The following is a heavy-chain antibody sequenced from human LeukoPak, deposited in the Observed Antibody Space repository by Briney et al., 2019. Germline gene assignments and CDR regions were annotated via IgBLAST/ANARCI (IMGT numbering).Heavy chain of an antibody. D-gene: IGHD1-26*01. Sequence: GGSLRLSCAASGFTVSSNYMSWVRQAPGKGLEWVSVTYSGGSTYYADSVKGRFTISRDNSKNTLYLQMNSLRAEDTAVYYCASTSGSNPLDYWGQGTLVTVSS. CDR1: GFTVSSNY. V-gene: IGHV3-53*01. CDR3: ASTSGSNPLDY. CDR2: TYSGGST. J-gene: IGHJ4*02.